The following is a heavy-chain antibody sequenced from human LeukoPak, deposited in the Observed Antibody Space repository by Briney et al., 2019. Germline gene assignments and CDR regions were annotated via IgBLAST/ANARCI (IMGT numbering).Heavy chain of an antibody. CDR1: GDSISGNY. CDR2: VYYDGST. Sequence: PSETLSLTCTVSGDSISGNYWSWLWRPPGKGLEWIGYVYYDGSTTYNPSLKSRVTILRDTSKNQFFLRLTSVTAADTAVYYCARESYGGSYFDYWGQGTLVTVSS. CDR3: ARESYGGSYFDY. D-gene: IGHD3-16*01. V-gene: IGHV4-59*12. J-gene: IGHJ4*02.